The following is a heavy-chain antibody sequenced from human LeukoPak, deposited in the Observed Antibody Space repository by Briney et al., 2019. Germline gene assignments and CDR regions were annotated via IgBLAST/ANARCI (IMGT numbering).Heavy chain of an antibody. CDR1: GGSFSGYH. CDR3: ARQTGSYYYYMDV. CDR2: INHSGST. Sequence: SETLSLTCAVYGGSFSGYHWSWIRQPPGKELEWIGEINHSGSTYFNPSLKSRVTISVDTSKNQFSLNLISVTAADTAVYYCARQTGSYYYYMDVWGKGTTVTISS. J-gene: IGHJ6*03. V-gene: IGHV4-34*01.